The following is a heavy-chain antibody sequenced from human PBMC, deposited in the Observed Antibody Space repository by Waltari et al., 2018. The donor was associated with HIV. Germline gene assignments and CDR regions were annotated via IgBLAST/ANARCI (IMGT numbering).Heavy chain of an antibody. V-gene: IGHV3-48*01. J-gene: IGHJ6*02. CDR3: ARGGLGGYYYGMDV. CDR1: QFTFSSYN. Sequence: EVQLVESGGGLVQPGGSLRLSCAASQFTFSSYNMNWVRQAPGKGLEWVSYIHSSSSPIYYVDSVKGRFTISRDNAKNSLYLQMNSLRAEDTAVYYCARGGLGGYYYGMDVWGQGTTVTVSS. D-gene: IGHD1-26*01. CDR2: IHSSSSPI.